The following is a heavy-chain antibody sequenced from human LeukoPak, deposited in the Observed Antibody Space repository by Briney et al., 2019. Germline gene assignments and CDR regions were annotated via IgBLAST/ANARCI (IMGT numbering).Heavy chain of an antibody. CDR3: VGCSGGSCSDFDY. Sequence: GSLRLSCLASGLTFSNFWMTWLRQAPGKGLVWVANIKQDGSETYYSDSVRGRFTISRDNAKHSMYLQMNSLRAEDTALYYCVGCSGGSCSDFDYWGRGTLVTVSS. V-gene: IGHV3-7*01. J-gene: IGHJ4*02. CDR1: GLTFSNFW. D-gene: IGHD2-15*01. CDR2: IKQDGSET.